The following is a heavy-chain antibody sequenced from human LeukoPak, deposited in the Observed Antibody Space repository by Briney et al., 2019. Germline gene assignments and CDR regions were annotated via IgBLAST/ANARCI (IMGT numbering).Heavy chain of an antibody. CDR1: GFTFSSYA. J-gene: IGHJ4*02. D-gene: IGHD3-10*01. V-gene: IGHV3-23*01. CDR3: AKDRWFGELHYFDY. Sequence: PGRSLRLSCAASGFTFSSYAMNWVRQAPGKGLEWVSAISGRGSSTYYADSVKGRFSLSRDNSKNTPHLQMNSLRAEDTAVYYCAKDRWFGELHYFDYWGQGTLVTVSS. CDR2: ISGRGSST.